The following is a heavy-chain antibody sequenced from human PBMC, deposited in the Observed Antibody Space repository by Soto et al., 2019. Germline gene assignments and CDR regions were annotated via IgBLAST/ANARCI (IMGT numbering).Heavy chain of an antibody. D-gene: IGHD3-3*01. V-gene: IGHV2-70*01. CDR1: GFSLSSIGMC. J-gene: IGHJ5*02. Sequence: SGPTLVNPTQTLTLTCTFSGFSLSSIGMCVSWIRQPPGKALEWLALIDWDGDEYYSTSLETRLTISKDTSKNQVVLTMSNMDPVDTATYYCARSITRSGFFNWFDPWGQGTLVTVSS. CDR3: ARSITRSGFFNWFDP. CDR2: IDWDGDE.